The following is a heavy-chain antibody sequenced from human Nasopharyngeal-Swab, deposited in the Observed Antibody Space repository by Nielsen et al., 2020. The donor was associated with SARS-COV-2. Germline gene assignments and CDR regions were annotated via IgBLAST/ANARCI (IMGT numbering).Heavy chain of an antibody. J-gene: IGHJ4*02. CDR2: IAHDASNE. V-gene: IGHV3-30*03. CDR1: GFTLSSFG. CDR3: ASGTYYYDSSGYGGTDY. D-gene: IGHD3-22*01. Sequence: GESLKISCAASGFTLSSFGMHWVRQAPGKGLEWVAFIAHDASNEYYGDSVKGRFSISRDSSKNTLYLQMNSLRAEDTAVYYCASGTYYYDSSGYGGTDYWGQGTLVTVSS.